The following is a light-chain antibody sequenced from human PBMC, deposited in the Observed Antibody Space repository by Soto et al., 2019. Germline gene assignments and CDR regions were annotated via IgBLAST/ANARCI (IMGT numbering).Light chain of an antibody. CDR1: SSNIGSNY. Sequence: QSVLPQPPSASGTPGQRVTMSCFGSSSNIGSNYVYWYQQLPGTAPKLLMFSNNVRPSGVPDRFSGSKSGNSASLAITGLQSEDEADYFCSALDDSLNQGVFCGGTKLTVL. CDR3: SALDDSLNQGV. J-gene: IGLJ3*02. CDR2: SNN. V-gene: IGLV1-44*01.